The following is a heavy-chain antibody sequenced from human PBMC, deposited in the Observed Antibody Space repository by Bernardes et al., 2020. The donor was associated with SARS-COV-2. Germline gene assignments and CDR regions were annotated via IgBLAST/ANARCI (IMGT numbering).Heavy chain of an antibody. Sequence: GESRSLWCAASGFTFTSYGMHWVRQAPGKGLEWVAVIPYDGSNKYYADSVKGRFTISRDNSKNTLYLQMNSLRAEDTAVYYCARATYYYDSSGYYTPPYYYYYGMDVWGQGTTVTVSS. D-gene: IGHD3-22*01. CDR3: ARATYYYDSSGYYTPPYYYYYGMDV. CDR2: IPYDGSNK. CDR1: GFTFTSYG. V-gene: IGHV3-30*03. J-gene: IGHJ6*02.